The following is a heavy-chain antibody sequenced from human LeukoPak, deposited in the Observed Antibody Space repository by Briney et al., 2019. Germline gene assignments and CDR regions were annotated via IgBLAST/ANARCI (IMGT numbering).Heavy chain of an antibody. Sequence: PGGSLRLSCAASGFTFSSYSMNWVRQAPGKGLEWVSAIYSGGSTYYSNSVKGRFTISRDNSKNMLYLQMNSLRAEDTAVYYCVKQSGYRGYDFFDYWGQGALVTVSS. J-gene: IGHJ4*02. V-gene: IGHV3-66*04. CDR2: IYSGGST. CDR1: GFTFSSYS. D-gene: IGHD5-12*01. CDR3: VKQSGYRGYDFFDY.